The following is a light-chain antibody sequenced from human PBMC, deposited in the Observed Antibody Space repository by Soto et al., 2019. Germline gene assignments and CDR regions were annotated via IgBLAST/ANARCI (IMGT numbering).Light chain of an antibody. CDR2: GAS. J-gene: IGKJ3*01. CDR1: QSVRSN. CDR3: QQYGSSPDLIT. V-gene: IGKV3-15*01. Sequence: EIVMTQSPATLSVSPGERVTLSCRASQSVRSNLAWYQQKPGQAPRLLIYGASTRATGLPARFSGSGSGTDFTLTISSLQSEDFAVYYCQQYGSSPDLITFGPGTKVDIK.